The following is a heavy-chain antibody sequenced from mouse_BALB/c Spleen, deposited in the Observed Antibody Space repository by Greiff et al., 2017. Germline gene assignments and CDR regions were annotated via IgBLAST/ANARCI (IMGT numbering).Heavy chain of an antibody. CDR1: GYTFTSYY. V-gene: IGHV1S81*02. CDR3: TRSAPYGYDEAMDY. CDR2: INPSNGGT. J-gene: IGHJ4*01. D-gene: IGHD2-2*01. Sequence: QVQLKQSGAELVKPGASVKLSCKASGYTFTSYYMYWVKQRPGQGLEWIGEINPSNGGTNFNEKFKSKATLTVDKSSSTAYMQLSSLTSEDSAVYYCTRSAPYGYDEAMDYWGQGTSVTVSS.